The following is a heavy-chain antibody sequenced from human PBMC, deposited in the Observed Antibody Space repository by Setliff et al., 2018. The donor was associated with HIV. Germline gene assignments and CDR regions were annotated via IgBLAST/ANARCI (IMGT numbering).Heavy chain of an antibody. CDR1: GGSISSHY. J-gene: IGHJ4*02. CDR2: IYYSGST. V-gene: IGHV4-59*11. CDR3: ARSYYYDSSGYPGVYFDY. D-gene: IGHD3-22*01. Sequence: PSETLSLTCTVSGGSISSHYWSWIRQPPGKGLEWIGYIYYSGSTNYNPSLKSRVTISVDTSKNQFSLKLSSVTAADTAVYYCARSYYYDSSGYPGVYFDYWGQGTLVTVSS.